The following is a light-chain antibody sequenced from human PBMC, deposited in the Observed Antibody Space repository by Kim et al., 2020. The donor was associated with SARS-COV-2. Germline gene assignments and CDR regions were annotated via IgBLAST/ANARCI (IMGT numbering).Light chain of an antibody. V-gene: IGKV3-11*01. CDR1: QSVSSY. J-gene: IGKJ1*01. CDR2: DAS. CDR3: QQYGDWPPWT. Sequence: EIVLTQSPATLSLSPGERATLSCRASQSVSSYLAWYQQKPGQAPRLLIYDASNRATGIPARFSGSGSGTDFTLTISSLQSDDSALYYCQQYGDWPPWTFGQGTKVDIK.